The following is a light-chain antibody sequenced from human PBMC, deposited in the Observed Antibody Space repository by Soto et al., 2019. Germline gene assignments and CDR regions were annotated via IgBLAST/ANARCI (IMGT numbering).Light chain of an antibody. CDR2: GAS. CDR1: QGINHY. J-gene: IGKJ4*01. V-gene: IGKV1-9*01. CDR3: QHVYSYPLT. Sequence: DIQLTQSPSFLSASVGDRVTITCRASQGINHYVAWYQQKPGKAPKCLIYGASALQRGVPSRFSGSGSWAEFTLSISSLQPEDFATYYCQHVYSYPLTFGGGTRGEI.